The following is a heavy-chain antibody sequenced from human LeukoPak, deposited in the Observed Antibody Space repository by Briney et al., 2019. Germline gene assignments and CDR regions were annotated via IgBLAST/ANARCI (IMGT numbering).Heavy chain of an antibody. J-gene: IGHJ4*02. CDR1: GFTFSSYG. CDR2: ISYDGSNK. CDR3: AKAEGAWANYFDY. D-gene: IGHD1-26*01. Sequence: GGSLRLSCAASGFTFSSYGMHWVRQAPGKGLEWVAVISYDGSNKYYADSVKGRFTISRDNSKNTLYLQMNSLRAEGTAVYYCAKAEGAWANYFDYWGQGTLVTVSS. V-gene: IGHV3-30*18.